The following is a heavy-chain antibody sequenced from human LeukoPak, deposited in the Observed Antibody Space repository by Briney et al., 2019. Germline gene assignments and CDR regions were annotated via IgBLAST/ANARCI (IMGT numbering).Heavy chain of an antibody. D-gene: IGHD2-2*01. CDR3: ARDLRCSSTSCYWGTRYYFDY. V-gene: IGHV3-7*01. J-gene: IGHJ4*02. Sequence: PGGSLRLSCAASGFTFSSYWMSWVRQAPGKGLEWVANIKQDGSEKYYVDSVKGRFTISRDNAKNSLYLQMNSLRAEDTAVYYCARDLRCSSTSCYWGTRYYFDYWGQGTLVTVSS. CDR1: GFTFSSYW. CDR2: IKQDGSEK.